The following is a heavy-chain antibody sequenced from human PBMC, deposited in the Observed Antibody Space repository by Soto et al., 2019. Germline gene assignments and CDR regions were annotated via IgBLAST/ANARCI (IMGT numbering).Heavy chain of an antibody. Sequence: QVQLMQSGAKVKKPGASVKVSCKASGDTFTDYYIHWVRQAPGQGLEWMGTVNPSGGHTTYAQHFLGSVPMTRDTSTSTLYMELTSLRSEDTAVYYCARGGHVVVVTAALDYWGQGTLVTVSS. D-gene: IGHD2-21*02. J-gene: IGHJ4*02. V-gene: IGHV1-46*01. CDR1: GDTFTDYY. CDR2: VNPSGGHT. CDR3: ARGGHVVVVTAALDY.